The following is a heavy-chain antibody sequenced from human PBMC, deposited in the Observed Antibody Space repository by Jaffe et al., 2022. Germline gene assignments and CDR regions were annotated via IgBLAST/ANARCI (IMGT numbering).Heavy chain of an antibody. CDR1: GGTFSSYT. CDR2: IIPILGIA. CDR3: AKTGIAAADPPFDY. D-gene: IGHD6-13*01. Sequence: QVQLVQSGAEVKKPGSSVKVSCKASGGTFSSYTISWVRQAPGQGLEWMGRIIPILGIANYAQKFQGRVTITADKSTSTAYMELSSLRSEDTAVYYCAKTGIAAADPPFDYWGQGTLVTVSS. V-gene: IGHV1-69*02. J-gene: IGHJ4*02.